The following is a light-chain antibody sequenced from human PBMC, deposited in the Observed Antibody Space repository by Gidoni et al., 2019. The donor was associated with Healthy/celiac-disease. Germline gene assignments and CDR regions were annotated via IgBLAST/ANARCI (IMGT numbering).Light chain of an antibody. J-gene: IGKJ3*01. V-gene: IGKV1-5*03. CDR2: TAS. CDR3: QQYNSFFT. CDR1: HSISSW. Sequence: DIQMNQSPSTLSASVGDRVTITCQASHSISSWFAWYQQKPGKAPKLLIYTASSLERGVPSRFSGSGSGTEFSLTISILQPDYFATYYCQQYNSFFTFGPGTKVDIK.